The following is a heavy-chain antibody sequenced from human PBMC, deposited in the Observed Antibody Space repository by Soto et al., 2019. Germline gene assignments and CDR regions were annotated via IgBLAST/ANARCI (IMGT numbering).Heavy chain of an antibody. CDR1: GFTFSSYA. Sequence: GGSLILSCAASGFTFSSYAMHWVRQAPGKGLEWVAVISYDGSNKYYADSVKGRFTISRDNSKNTLYLQMNSLRAEDTAVYYCAREGFRERSSGSGDYYYYGMDVWGQGTTVTVSS. CDR2: ISYDGSNK. D-gene: IGHD2-15*01. CDR3: AREGFRERSSGSGDYYYYGMDV. J-gene: IGHJ6*02. V-gene: IGHV3-30-3*01.